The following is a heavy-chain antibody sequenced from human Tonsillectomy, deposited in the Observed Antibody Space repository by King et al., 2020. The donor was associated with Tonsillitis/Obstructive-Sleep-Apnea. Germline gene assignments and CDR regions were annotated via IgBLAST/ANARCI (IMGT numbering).Heavy chain of an antibody. CDR1: GFTFSSYW. CDR3: ATSPYYYYMDV. CDR2: INSDGIST. J-gene: IGHJ6*03. V-gene: IGHV3-74*01. Sequence: EVQLVESGGGLVQPGGSLRLSCAASGFTFSSYWMHWVRQAPGNGLVWVSRINSDGISTSYAYSVKGRFTISRDNAKNTLYLQMNSLRAEDTAVYYCATSPYYYYMDVWGKGTTVTVSS.